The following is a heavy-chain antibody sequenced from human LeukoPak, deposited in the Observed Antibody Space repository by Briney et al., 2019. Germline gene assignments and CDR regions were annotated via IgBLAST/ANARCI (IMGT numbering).Heavy chain of an antibody. V-gene: IGHV4-59*01. CDR2: IYYSGNT. D-gene: IGHD3-9*01. CDR1: GGSISTYS. Sequence: SETVSLTCTVSGGSISTYSWSWIRQPPGKGLEWIGYIYYSGNTNYNPSLKSRVTISVDTSKNQFSLKLSSVTAADTAVYYCARVRLVGYDILTGYYSFDYWGQGTLVTVSS. CDR3: ARVRLVGYDILTGYYSFDY. J-gene: IGHJ4*02.